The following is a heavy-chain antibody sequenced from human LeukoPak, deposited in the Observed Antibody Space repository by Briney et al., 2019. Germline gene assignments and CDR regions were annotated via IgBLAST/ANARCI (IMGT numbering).Heavy chain of an antibody. V-gene: IGHV3-48*01. J-gene: IGHJ5*01. CDR3: ARAGIWVAYSLDF. Sequence: PGGSLRLSWVAVGSTFGTYTTNWVRQAPGKGLEWVSYISSSSSVIYYADSVKGRFAISTDKATTSLYLQRNSLRAEETGVYYCARAGIWVAYSLDFWGHGTLVTVSS. CDR1: GSTFGTYT. D-gene: IGHD3-16*01. CDR2: ISSSSSVI.